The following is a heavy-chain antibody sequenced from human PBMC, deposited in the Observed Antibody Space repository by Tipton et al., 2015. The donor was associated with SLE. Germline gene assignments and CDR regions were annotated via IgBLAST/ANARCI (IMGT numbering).Heavy chain of an antibody. CDR3: AGGTGAYFDH. V-gene: IGHV3-30*02. CDR2: IRADGINK. D-gene: IGHD3-16*01. CDR1: GFTYSGYA. J-gene: IGHJ4*02. Sequence: GSLRLSCAASGFTYSGYAMHWVRQAPGKGLEWVAFIRADGINKDYADSVKGRFTISRDNSKNTLYLQMNRLRVEDTAVYYCAGGTGAYFDHWGQGTLVTVSS.